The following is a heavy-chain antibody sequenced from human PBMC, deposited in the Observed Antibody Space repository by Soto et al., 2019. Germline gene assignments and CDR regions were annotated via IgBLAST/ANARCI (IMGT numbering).Heavy chain of an antibody. J-gene: IGHJ4*02. CDR3: VRNLGTTGYFDY. D-gene: IGHD4-17*01. CDR2: IWYDGSNK. V-gene: IGHV3-33*01. Sequence: QVQLVESGGGVVQPGRSLRLSCAASGFTFSSYGMHWVRQAPGKGLEWVAVIWYDGSNKYYADSVKGRFTISRDNSKNTLYLQMNSLRAEDTAVYYCVRNLGTTGYFDYWGQGTLVTVSS. CDR1: GFTFSSYG.